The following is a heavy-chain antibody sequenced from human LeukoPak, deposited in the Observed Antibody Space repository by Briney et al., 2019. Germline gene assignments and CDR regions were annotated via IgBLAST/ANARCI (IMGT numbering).Heavy chain of an antibody. CDR3: ARGYSSSWYFEMYYFDY. CDR1: GGSISSGSYY. J-gene: IGHJ4*02. V-gene: IGHV4-61*02. CDR2: IYTSGST. Sequence: ASETLSLTCTVSGGSISSGSYYWSWIRQPAGKGLAWIGRIYTSGSTHYNPSLKSRVTISVDTSKNQFSLKLSSVTAADTAVYYCARGYSSSWYFEMYYFDYWGQGTLVTVSS. D-gene: IGHD6-13*01.